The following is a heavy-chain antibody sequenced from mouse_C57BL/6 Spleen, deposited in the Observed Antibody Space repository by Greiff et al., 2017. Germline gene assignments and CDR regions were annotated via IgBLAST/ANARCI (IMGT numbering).Heavy chain of an antibody. CDR2: INPNNGGT. D-gene: IGHD2-3*01. CDR3: ARSSYDGYYGAMDY. V-gene: IGHV1-18*01. CDR1: GYTFTDYN. Sequence: VQLQQSGPELVKPGASVKIPCKASGYTFTDYNMDWVKQSHGKSLEWIGDINPNNGGTIYNQKFKGKATLTVVKSSSTAYMELRSLTSEDTAVYYCARSSYDGYYGAMDYWGQGTSVTVSS. J-gene: IGHJ4*01.